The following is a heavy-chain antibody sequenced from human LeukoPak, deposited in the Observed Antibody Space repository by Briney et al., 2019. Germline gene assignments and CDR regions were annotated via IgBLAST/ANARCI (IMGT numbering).Heavy chain of an antibody. CDR1: GFTFSSYG. J-gene: IGHJ4*02. CDR3: ANAHSSRREYCSGGSCYPLYFDY. Sequence: GGSLRLSCAASGFTFSSYGMHWVRQAPGKGLEWVAVISYDGSNKYYADSVKGRFTISRDNSKNTLYLQMNSLRAEDTAVYYCANAHSSRREYCSGGSCYPLYFDYWGRGTLVTVSS. V-gene: IGHV3-30*18. CDR2: ISYDGSNK. D-gene: IGHD2-15*01.